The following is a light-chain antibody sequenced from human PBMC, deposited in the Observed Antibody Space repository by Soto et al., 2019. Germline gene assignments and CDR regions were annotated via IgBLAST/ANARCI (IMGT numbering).Light chain of an antibody. CDR2: NPS. CDR3: QQRSNWPLT. Sequence: EIVMTQSPATLSVSPGERATLSCRASQSVGSNLAWYQQRPGQAPRLLIYNPSTRATGIPARFSGSGSGTEFTLTISSLQSEDFAVYYCQQRSNWPLTFGGGTKVEIK. V-gene: IGKV3-15*01. J-gene: IGKJ4*01. CDR1: QSVGSN.